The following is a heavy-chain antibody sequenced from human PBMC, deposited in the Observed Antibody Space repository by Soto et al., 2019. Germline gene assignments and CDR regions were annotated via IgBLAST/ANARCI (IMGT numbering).Heavy chain of an antibody. J-gene: IGHJ6*02. V-gene: IGHV4-38-2*02. CDR2: IYHAGSV. CDR1: GYSIAGGYY. Sequence: SETLSLSCTVSGYSIAGGYYWAWIRQPPGKGLEWIGSIYHAGSVYYNPSLNSRVAMSLDTSDNHFSLKLTSVTAADTAVYYCARTFDYYGMDVWGQGTTVT. CDR3: ARTFDYYGMDV.